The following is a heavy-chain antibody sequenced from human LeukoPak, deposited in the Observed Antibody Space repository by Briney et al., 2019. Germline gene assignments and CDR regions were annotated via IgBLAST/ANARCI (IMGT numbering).Heavy chain of an antibody. V-gene: IGHV3-48*04. D-gene: IGHD3-22*01. Sequence: PGGSLRLSCAASGFTFSSYSMNWVRQAPGKGLEWVSYISSSSSTIYYADSVKGRFTISRDNAKNSLYLQMNSLRAEDTAVYYCACTTGGGKDYYDSSGYINWFDPWGQGTLVTVSS. CDR3: ACTTGGGKDYYDSSGYINWFDP. CDR1: GFTFSSYS. CDR2: ISSSSSTI. J-gene: IGHJ5*02.